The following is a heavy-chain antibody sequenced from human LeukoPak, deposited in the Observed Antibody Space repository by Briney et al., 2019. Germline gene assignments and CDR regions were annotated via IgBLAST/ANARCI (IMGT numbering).Heavy chain of an antibody. CDR3: ARGLWGYCSSTSCPRYFDY. J-gene: IGHJ4*02. CDR2: INHSGST. V-gene: IGHV4-34*01. CDR1: GGSSSGYY. D-gene: IGHD2-2*01. Sequence: SETLSLTCAVYGGSSSGYYWSWIRQPPGKGLEWIGEINHSGSTNYNPSLKSRVTISVDTSKNQFSLKLSSVTAADTAVYYCARGLWGYCSSTSCPRYFDYWGQGTLVTVSS.